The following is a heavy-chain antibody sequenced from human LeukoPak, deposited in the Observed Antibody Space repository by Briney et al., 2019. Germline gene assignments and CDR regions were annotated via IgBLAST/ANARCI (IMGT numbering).Heavy chain of an antibody. D-gene: IGHD2-8*01. CDR2: ISAYNGNT. V-gene: IGHV1-18*01. CDR1: GYTFTSYG. Sequence: ASVKVSCKASGYTFTSYGISWVRQAPGQGLEWMGWISAYNGNTNYAQKLQGRVNMTTDTSTSTAYMELRSLRSDDTAVYYCARDATFLGYCTNGVCYKGGYFDYWGQGTLVTVSS. CDR3: ARDATFLGYCTNGVCYKGGYFDY. J-gene: IGHJ4*02.